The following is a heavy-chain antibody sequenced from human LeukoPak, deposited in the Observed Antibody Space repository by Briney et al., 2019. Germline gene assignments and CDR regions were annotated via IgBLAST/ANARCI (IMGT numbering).Heavy chain of an antibody. CDR1: GFTFSTYE. CDR2: ISDSGSTI. Sequence: GGSLRLSCAASGFTFSTYEMNWVRQAPGKGLEWVSYISDSGSTIYYADSVKGRFTSSRDNAKNSLFLQMNSLRAEDTAVYYCARDSQPYCSNGICYTKYNWFDPWGQGTLVTVSS. CDR3: ARDSQPYCSNGICYTKYNWFDP. V-gene: IGHV3-48*03. J-gene: IGHJ5*02. D-gene: IGHD2-8*01.